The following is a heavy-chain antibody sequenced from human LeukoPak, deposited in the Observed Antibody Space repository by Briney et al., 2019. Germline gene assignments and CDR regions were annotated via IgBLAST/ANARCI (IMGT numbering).Heavy chain of an antibody. V-gene: IGHV5-51*01. CDR3: ACRDLTSTWSFP. D-gene: IGHD6-13*01. CDR2: IYPGDSRI. Sequence: GESLKISCQGFGFSFTSYWIGWVRQMPGKGMEWMGVIYPGDSRIRYNPSFQGQVTISVDKAISTAYLQWVSLKASDTAMYYCACRDLTSTWSFPWGQGTLVTVSS. J-gene: IGHJ5*02. CDR1: GFSFTSYW.